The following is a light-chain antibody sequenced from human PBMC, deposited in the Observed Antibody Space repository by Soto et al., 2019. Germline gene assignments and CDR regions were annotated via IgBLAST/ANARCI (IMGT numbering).Light chain of an antibody. CDR1: QSVSNY. Sequence: ENVLTQSPATLSLSPGERATLSCRASQSVSNYVAWYQQKPGQAPRLLIFAASTLQSGVPSRFSGSGSGTDFTLTISCLQSEDFATYYCQQYYSYPRTFGQGTKVDIK. J-gene: IGKJ1*01. V-gene: IGKV3-15*01. CDR3: QQYYSYPRT. CDR2: AAS.